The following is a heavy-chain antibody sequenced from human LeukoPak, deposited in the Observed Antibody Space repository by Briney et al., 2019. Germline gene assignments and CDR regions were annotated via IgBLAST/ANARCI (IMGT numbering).Heavy chain of an antibody. V-gene: IGHV3-43*01. Sequence: GSLRLSCAASGFTFDDYTMHWVRQAPGKGLEWVSLISWDGGSTYYADSVKGRFTISRDNSKNSLYLQMNSLRTEDTALYYCAKDMAMVSEGYYYYGMDVWGQGTTVTVSS. CDR1: GFTFDDYT. J-gene: IGHJ6*02. D-gene: IGHD5-18*01. CDR3: AKDMAMVSEGYYYYGMDV. CDR2: ISWDGGST.